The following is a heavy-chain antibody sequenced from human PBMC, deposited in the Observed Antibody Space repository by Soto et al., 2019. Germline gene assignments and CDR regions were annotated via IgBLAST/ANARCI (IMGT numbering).Heavy chain of an antibody. D-gene: IGHD2-15*01. J-gene: IGHJ5*02. CDR1: GGSISSYY. CDR3: ARGGYCSGGSCLPHWFDP. Sequence: SETLSLTCPVSGGSISSYYWSWIRQPPGKGLEWIGYIYYSGSTNYTPSLKSRVTISVDTSKNQFSLKLSSVTAADTAVYYCARGGYCSGGSCLPHWFDPWGQGTLVTVS. CDR2: IYYSGST. V-gene: IGHV4-59*01.